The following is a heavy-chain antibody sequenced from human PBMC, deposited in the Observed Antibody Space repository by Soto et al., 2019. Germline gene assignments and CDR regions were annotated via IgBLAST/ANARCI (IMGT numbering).Heavy chain of an antibody. V-gene: IGHV3-30*18. CDR1: GFTFISYG. CDR3: AKIAVAGRGGYYYYGMDV. CDR2: ISYDGSNK. D-gene: IGHD6-19*01. Sequence: RGSLRLSCAASGFTFISYGIRFFRHSPFKWLEWVAVISYDGSNKYYADSVKGRFTISRDNSKNTLYLQMNSLRAEDTAVYYCAKIAVAGRGGYYYYGMDVWGQGTTVTVSS. J-gene: IGHJ6*02.